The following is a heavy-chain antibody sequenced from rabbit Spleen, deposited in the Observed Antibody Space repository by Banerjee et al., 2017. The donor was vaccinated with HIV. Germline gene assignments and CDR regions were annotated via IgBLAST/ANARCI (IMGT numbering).Heavy chain of an antibody. CDR2: SYAGSSGST. CDR1: GFSFNSGHD. J-gene: IGHJ6*01. D-gene: IGHD1-1*01. Sequence: QSLEESGGGLVKPGASLTLTCKASGFSFNSGHDMCWVRQAPGKGLEWIACSYAGSSGSTYSAIWAKGRFTISKTSSTTVTLQMTSLTAADTATYFCARDTSTSFSTYGMDLWGPGTSSPS. CDR3: ARDTSTSFSTYGMDL. V-gene: IGHV1S40*01.